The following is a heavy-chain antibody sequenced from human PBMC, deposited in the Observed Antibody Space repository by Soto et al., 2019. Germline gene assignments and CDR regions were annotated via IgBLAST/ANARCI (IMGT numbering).Heavy chain of an antibody. D-gene: IGHD3-3*01. V-gene: IGHV3-30*18. J-gene: IGHJ6*02. CDR1: GFTFSSYG. CDR2: ISYDGSNK. CDR3: ANPVAVFWSGSDYYYYGMDV. Sequence: GGSLRLSCAASGFTFSSYGMHWVRQAPGKGLEWVAVISYDGSNKYYADSVKGRFTISRDNSKNTLYLQMNSLRAEDTAVYYCANPVAVFWSGSDYYYYGMDVWGQGTTVTVSS.